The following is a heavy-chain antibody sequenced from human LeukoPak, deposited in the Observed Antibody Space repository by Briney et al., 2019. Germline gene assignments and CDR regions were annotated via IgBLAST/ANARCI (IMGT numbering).Heavy chain of an antibody. CDR3: ARGHIVGATPFDY. V-gene: IGHV1-3*03. CDR1: GYTFTSYG. J-gene: IGHJ4*02. CDR2: INAGNGNT. Sequence: ASVKVSCKASGYTFTSYGISWVRQAPGQGLEWMGWINAGNGNTKYSQEFQGRVTITRDTSASTAYMELSSLRSEDMAVYYCARGHIVGATPFDYWGQGTLVTVSS. D-gene: IGHD1-26*01.